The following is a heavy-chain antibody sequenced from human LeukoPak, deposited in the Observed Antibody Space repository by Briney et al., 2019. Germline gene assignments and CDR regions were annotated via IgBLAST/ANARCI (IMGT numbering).Heavy chain of an antibody. D-gene: IGHD2-8*01. CDR3: AKDGLNLMVYSY. CDR2: ISGSGGST. J-gene: IGHJ4*02. V-gene: IGHV3-23*01. CDR1: GFTFSSYA. Sequence: GGSLRLSCAASGFTFSSYAMSWVRQAPGKGLEWVSAISGSGGSTYYADSVKGRFTISRDNSKNTLYLQMNSLGAEDTAVYYCAKDGLNLMVYSYWGQGTLVTVSS.